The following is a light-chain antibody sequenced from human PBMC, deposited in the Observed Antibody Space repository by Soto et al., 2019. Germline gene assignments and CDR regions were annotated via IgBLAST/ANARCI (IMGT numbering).Light chain of an antibody. J-gene: IGLJ2*01. V-gene: IGLV2-8*01. CDR3: SSYAGSNNYVV. Sequence: QSVLTQPPSASGTPGQRVTISCSGSSSNIGSNTVNWYQQHPGKAPKLMIYEVSKRPSGVPDRFSGSKSGNTASLTVSGLQAEDEADYYCSSYAGSNNYVVFGGGTKVTVL. CDR1: SSNIGSNT. CDR2: EVS.